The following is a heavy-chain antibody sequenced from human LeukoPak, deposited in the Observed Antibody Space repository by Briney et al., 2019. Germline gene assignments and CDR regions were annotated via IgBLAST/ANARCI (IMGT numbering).Heavy chain of an antibody. J-gene: IGHJ3*02. D-gene: IGHD3-22*01. CDR1: GYSISSGYY. CDR3: ARPSYDSSGYTDAFDI. CDR2: IYHSGST. V-gene: IGHV4-38-2*02. Sequence: SETLSLTCTVSGYSISSGYYWGWIRQPPGKGLEWIGSIYHSGSTYYNPSLKSRVTISVDTSKNQFSLKLSSVTAADTAVYYCARPSYDSSGYTDAFDIWGQGTMVTVSS.